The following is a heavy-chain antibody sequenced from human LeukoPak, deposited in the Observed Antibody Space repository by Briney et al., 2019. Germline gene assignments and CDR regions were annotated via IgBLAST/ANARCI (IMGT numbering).Heavy chain of an antibody. CDR3: ARVEYYYDSSGSTLYYFDY. J-gene: IGHJ4*02. V-gene: IGHV1-18*01. CDR2: ISAYNGNT. CDR1: GYTFTSYG. Sequence: ASVKVSCKAPGYTFTSYGISWVRQAPGQGLEWMGWISAYNGNTNYAQKLQGRVTMTTDTSTSTAYMELRSLRSDDTAVYYCARVEYYYDSSGSTLYYFDYWGQGTLVTVSS. D-gene: IGHD3-22*01.